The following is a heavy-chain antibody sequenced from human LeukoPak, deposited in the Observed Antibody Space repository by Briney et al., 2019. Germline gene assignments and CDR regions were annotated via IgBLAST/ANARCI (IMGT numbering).Heavy chain of an antibody. CDR2: INPNSGGT. D-gene: IGHD1-26*01. V-gene: IGHV1-2*02. J-gene: IGHJ4*02. Sequence: ASVKVSCKASGYTFTGNYIHWVRQAPGQGLEWMGLINPNSGGTNYAQKFQGRVTLTKDTSITTGYMELSRLRSDDTAVYYCARDLSGSYDYWGQGTLVTVSS. CDR3: ARDLSGSYDY. CDR1: GYTFTGNY.